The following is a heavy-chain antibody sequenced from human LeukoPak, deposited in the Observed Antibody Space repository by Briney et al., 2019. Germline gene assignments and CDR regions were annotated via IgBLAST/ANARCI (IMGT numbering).Heavy chain of an antibody. D-gene: IGHD3-3*01. CDR2: IYYSGNT. CDR3: ARGAEYYAIWRGYAGYSDY. CDR1: GDSISSGSYY. Sequence: SETLSLTCTVSGDSISSGSYYWGWIRQPPGRGLEWIGSIYYSGNTYYNASLKSRVTMYIDTSKNQFSLKLSSVTAADTAVYFCARGAEYYAIWRGYAGYSDYWGQGISVTVSS. J-gene: IGHJ4*02. V-gene: IGHV4-39*07.